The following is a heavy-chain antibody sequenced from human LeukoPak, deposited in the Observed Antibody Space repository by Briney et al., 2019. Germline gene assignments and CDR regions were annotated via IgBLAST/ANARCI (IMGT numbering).Heavy chain of an antibody. Sequence: ASVKVSCKASGYTFTSYDINWVRQATGQGLEWMGWMNPNSGNTGYAQKFQGRVTMTRNTSISTAYMELSSLRSEDTAVYYCARGRRAAAAGPIWFDPWGQGTLVTVSS. CDR1: GYTFTSYD. V-gene: IGHV1-8*01. CDR3: ARGRRAAAAGPIWFDP. J-gene: IGHJ5*02. D-gene: IGHD6-13*01. CDR2: MNPNSGNT.